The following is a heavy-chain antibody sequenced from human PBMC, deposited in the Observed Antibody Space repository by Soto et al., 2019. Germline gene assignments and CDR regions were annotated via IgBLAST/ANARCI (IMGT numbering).Heavy chain of an antibody. J-gene: IGHJ4*02. V-gene: IGHV4-39*01. CDR3: ARQGYYDILTGKDY. Sequence: SETLALTCTVSGGSISICISYWGWIRKPPGKGLEWIASFFYSGSAYSGSTYYNPSLKSRVTISVDTSKNQFSLKLSSVTAADTAVYYCARQGYYDILTGKDYWGQGTLVTVSS. D-gene: IGHD3-9*01. CDR1: GGSISICISY. CDR2: FFYSGSAYSGST.